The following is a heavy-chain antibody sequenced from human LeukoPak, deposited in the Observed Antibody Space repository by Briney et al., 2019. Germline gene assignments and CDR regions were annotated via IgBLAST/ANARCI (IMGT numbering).Heavy chain of an antibody. Sequence: GGSLRLSCAASGFTVSSNYMSWVRQAPGKGLEWVSVIYSGGSTYYADSVKGRFTISRDNSKNTLSLQMNSLRAEDTAVYYCARDLEGYDSSGYFDYWGQGTLVTVSS. J-gene: IGHJ4*02. CDR3: ARDLEGYDSSGYFDY. CDR2: IYSGGST. V-gene: IGHV3-66*01. D-gene: IGHD3-22*01. CDR1: GFTVSSNY.